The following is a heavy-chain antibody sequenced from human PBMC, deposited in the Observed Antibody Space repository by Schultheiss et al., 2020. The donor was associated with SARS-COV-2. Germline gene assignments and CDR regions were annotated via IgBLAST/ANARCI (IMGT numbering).Heavy chain of an antibody. V-gene: IGHV3-30*03. Sequence: GESLKISCAASGFTFSSYGMHWVRQAPGKGLEWVAVISYDGSNKYYADSVKGRFTISRDNSKNTLYLQMNSLRAEDTAVYYCARESSYGPLRGSNWFDPWGQGTLVTVSS. CDR2: ISYDGSNK. CDR3: ARESSYGPLRGSNWFDP. J-gene: IGHJ5*02. CDR1: GFTFSSYG. D-gene: IGHD5-18*01.